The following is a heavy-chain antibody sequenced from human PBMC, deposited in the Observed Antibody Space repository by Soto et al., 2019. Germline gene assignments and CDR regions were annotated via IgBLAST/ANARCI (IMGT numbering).Heavy chain of an antibody. Sequence: KPSETLSLTCAVYGGSFSGYYWSWIRQPPGKGLEWIGEINHSGSTNYNPSLKSRVTISVDTSKNQFSLKLSSVTAADTAVYYCARGRNGYYFIHFDYWGQGTLVTVSS. J-gene: IGHJ4*02. CDR2: INHSGST. CDR1: GGSFSGYY. CDR3: ARGRNGYYFIHFDY. V-gene: IGHV4-34*01. D-gene: IGHD3-22*01.